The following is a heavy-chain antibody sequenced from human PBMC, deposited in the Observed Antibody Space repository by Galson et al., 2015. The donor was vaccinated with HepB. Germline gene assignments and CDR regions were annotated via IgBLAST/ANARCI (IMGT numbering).Heavy chain of an antibody. Sequence: QSGAEVKKPGESLKISCKGSGYSFTSYWIGWVRQMPGKGLEWMGIIYPGDSDTRYSPSFQGQVTISADKSISTAYLQWSSLKASDTAMYYCARCPPMATTGDYYYYGMDVWGQGTTVTVSS. J-gene: IGHJ6*02. CDR3: ARCPPMATTGDYYYYGMDV. D-gene: IGHD5-12*01. V-gene: IGHV5-51*01. CDR1: GYSFTSYW. CDR2: IYPGDSDT.